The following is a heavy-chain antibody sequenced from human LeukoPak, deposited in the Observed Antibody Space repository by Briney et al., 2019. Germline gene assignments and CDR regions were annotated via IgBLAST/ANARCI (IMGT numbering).Heavy chain of an antibody. Sequence: SETLSLTCAVYGGSFSGYYWSWIRQPPGKGLEWIGEINHSGSTNCNPSLKSRVTISVDTSKNQFSLKLSSVTAADTAVYYCARGSSSWYGRPFDYWGQGTLVTVSS. CDR2: INHSGST. CDR3: ARGSSSWYGRPFDY. CDR1: GGSFSGYY. V-gene: IGHV4-34*01. J-gene: IGHJ4*02. D-gene: IGHD6-13*01.